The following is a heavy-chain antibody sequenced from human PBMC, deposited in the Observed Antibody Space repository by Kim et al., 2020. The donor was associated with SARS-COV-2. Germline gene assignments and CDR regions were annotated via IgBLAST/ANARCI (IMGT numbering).Heavy chain of an antibody. D-gene: IGHD6-6*01. CDR3: ARGGSSSPDFDY. V-gene: IGHV3-48*03. Sequence: YSEESVKVRFTISGDNAKNSLYLQMNSLRAEDTAVDYGARGGSSSPDFDYWGQGTLVTVSS. J-gene: IGHJ4*02.